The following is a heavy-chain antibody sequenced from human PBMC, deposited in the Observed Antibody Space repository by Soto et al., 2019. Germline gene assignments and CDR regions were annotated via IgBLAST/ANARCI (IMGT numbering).Heavy chain of an antibody. D-gene: IGHD4-4*01. V-gene: IGHV1-18*04. CDR3: ARDSRLQTTVTTVV. Sequence: GASVKVSCKAAGYTFTSYGISWVRQAPGQGLEWMGWISAYNGNTNYAQKLQGRVTMTTDTSTSTAYMELRSLRSDDTAVYYCARDSRLQTTVTTVVWGQGTLVTVSS. CDR2: ISAYNGNT. CDR1: GYTFTSYG. J-gene: IGHJ4*02.